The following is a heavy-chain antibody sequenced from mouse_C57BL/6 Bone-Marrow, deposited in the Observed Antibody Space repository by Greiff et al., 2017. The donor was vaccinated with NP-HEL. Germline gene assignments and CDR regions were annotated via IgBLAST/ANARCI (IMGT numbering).Heavy chain of an antibody. D-gene: IGHD1-1*01. Sequence: VQLQQSGAELARPGASVKLSCKASGYTFTSYGISWVKQRTGQGLEWIGEIYPRSGNTYYNEKFKGKATLTADKSSSTAYMELRSLTSEDAAVYLCARVFSYYGSSSFAYWGQGTLVTVSA. V-gene: IGHV1-81*01. CDR2: IYPRSGNT. J-gene: IGHJ3*01. CDR3: ARVFSYYGSSSFAY. CDR1: GYTFTSYG.